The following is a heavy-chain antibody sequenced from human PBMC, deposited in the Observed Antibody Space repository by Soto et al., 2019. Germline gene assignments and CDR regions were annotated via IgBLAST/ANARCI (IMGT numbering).Heavy chain of an antibody. CDR2: IDPSDSYT. V-gene: IGHV5-10-1*01. CDR1: GYSFTSYW. J-gene: IGHJ6*02. CDR3: ARPTPGDYCGTGSYCHVYGMDV. Sequence: PGESLKISCQGSGYSFTSYWISWVRQMPGKGLEWMGRIDPSDSYTRYSPSFQGHVTISADKSISTAYLQWSSLKASDTAMYSCARPTPGDYCGTGSYCHVYGMDVWGQGTTVTVSS. D-gene: IGHD3-10*01.